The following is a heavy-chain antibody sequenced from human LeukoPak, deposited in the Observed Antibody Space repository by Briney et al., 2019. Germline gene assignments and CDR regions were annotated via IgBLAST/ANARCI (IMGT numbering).Heavy chain of an antibody. V-gene: IGHV6-1*01. CDR3: ARDFGGEELVRFDY. CDR2: TYYGSKWYN. Sequence: TLSLTCAISGDSVSSNTASWNWIRQSPSRGLEWLGRTYYGSKWYNDYAVSVKSRITINPDTSKNQFSLHLNSVTPEDTAVYYCARDFGGEELVRFDYWGQGILVTVSS. D-gene: IGHD3-10*01. J-gene: IGHJ4*02. CDR1: GDSVSSNTAS.